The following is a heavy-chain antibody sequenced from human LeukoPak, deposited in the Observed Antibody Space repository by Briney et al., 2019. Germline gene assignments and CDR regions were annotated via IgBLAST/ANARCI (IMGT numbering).Heavy chain of an antibody. J-gene: IGHJ4*02. Sequence: GGSLRLSCAASGFTFSDYYMSWIRQAPGKGLEWVSYISSSGSTIYYADSVKGRFTISRDNSKNTLYLQMNSLRAEDTAVYYCAKDHDFWSGYFFPLDYWGQGTLVTVSS. D-gene: IGHD3-3*01. CDR1: GFTFSDYY. CDR2: ISSSGSTI. CDR3: AKDHDFWSGYFFPLDY. V-gene: IGHV3-11*04.